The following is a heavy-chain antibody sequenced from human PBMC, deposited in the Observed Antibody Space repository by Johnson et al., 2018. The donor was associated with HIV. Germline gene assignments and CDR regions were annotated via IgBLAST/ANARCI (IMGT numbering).Heavy chain of an antibody. Sequence: QVPLVESGGGLVKPGGSLRLSCAASGFTFSDYYMTWNRQAPGKGLAWLTSISSSGDIIRYADSVRGRFTISRDNAKNSLILQMTSLRDEDTAVYYCARRTVTALFDIWGQGTLVTVSS. CDR2: ISSSGDII. CDR3: ARRTVTALFDI. CDR1: GFTFSDYY. J-gene: IGHJ3*02. V-gene: IGHV3-11*04. D-gene: IGHD4-17*01.